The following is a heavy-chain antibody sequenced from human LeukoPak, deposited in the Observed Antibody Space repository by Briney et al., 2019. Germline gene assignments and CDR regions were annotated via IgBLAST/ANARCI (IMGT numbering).Heavy chain of an antibody. V-gene: IGHV3-7*01. CDR3: ASWGAGGNS. CDR2: INPDGSGK. Sequence: GGSLRLSCEASGFTLSTYWMNWVRQVPGKGLDWVANINPDGSGKRYVDAVKGRFTIARDNADNSLSLQMNSLRAEDTAVYYCASWGAGGNSWGQGTLVTVSS. D-gene: IGHD3-16*01. J-gene: IGHJ4*02. CDR1: GFTLSTYW.